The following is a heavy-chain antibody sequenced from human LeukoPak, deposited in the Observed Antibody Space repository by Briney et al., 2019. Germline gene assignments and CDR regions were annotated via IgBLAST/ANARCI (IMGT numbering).Heavy chain of an antibody. V-gene: IGHV3-30-3*01. J-gene: IGHJ4*02. Sequence: GGSLRLSCGASRFXFTNYAMHWVRQAPGKGLEWMAVTAYDGGNKYYADSETGRFTISRDNSKNTLYLQMNSLRAEDTAVYYCAREPPGGGFDYWGQGTLVTVSS. D-gene: IGHD3-16*01. CDR3: AREPPGGGFDY. CDR2: TAYDGGNK. CDR1: RFXFTNYA.